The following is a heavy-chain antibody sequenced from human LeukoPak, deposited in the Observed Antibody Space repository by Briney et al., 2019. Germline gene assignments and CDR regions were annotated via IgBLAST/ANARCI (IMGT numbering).Heavy chain of an antibody. J-gene: IGHJ4*02. CDR1: GFSFDDYA. CDR3: TKDLTIAARGSFDY. D-gene: IGHD6-6*01. Sequence: GGSLRLSCAASGFSFDDYAMHWVRHAPGKGLEWVSAISWNSDSTGYADSVKGRFTISRDNAKNSLYLQMSSLRADDTALYYCTKDLTIAARGSFDYWGQGTLVTVSS. V-gene: IGHV3-9*01. CDR2: ISWNSDST.